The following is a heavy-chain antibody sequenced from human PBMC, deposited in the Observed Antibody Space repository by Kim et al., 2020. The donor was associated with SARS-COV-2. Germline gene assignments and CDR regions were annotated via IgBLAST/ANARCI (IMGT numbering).Heavy chain of an antibody. Sequence: SETLSLTCTVSGGSISSSSYFWGWIRQPPGTGLDWIGSIYYSGSIYDNASLRRRVTISVDTSKNQFSLKLSSVTATDTAVYYCAGQQYVLRGVITPFDYWGQGALVTVSS. CDR3: AGQQYVLRGVITPFDY. V-gene: IGHV4-39*01. CDR1: GGSISSSSYF. D-gene: IGHD3-10*01. J-gene: IGHJ4*02. CDR2: IYYSGSI.